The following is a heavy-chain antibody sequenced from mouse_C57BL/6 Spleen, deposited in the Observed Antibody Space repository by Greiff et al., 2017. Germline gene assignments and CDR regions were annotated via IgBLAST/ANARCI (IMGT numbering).Heavy chain of an antibody. Sequence: VKLEESGPGLVAPSQSLPITCTASGFSLPSYGVSWVRRPPGKGLEWLGVIWGDGSTNYHSALISRLSISKDNSKSQVFLKLNSLQTDDTATYYGARWASYDWFAYWGEGSPVTVSA. D-gene: IGHD2-10*01. CDR3: ARWASYDWFAY. CDR1: GFSLPSYG. V-gene: IGHV2-3*01. CDR2: IWGDGST. J-gene: IGHJ3*01.